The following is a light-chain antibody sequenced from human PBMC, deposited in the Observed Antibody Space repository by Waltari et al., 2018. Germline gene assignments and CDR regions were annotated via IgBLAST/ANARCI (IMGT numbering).Light chain of an antibody. J-gene: IGKJ1*01. CDR1: QGISHS. CDR2: AAS. Sequence: DIQMTQSPSSLSASVGDRVTITCRASQGISHSLAWYQQKPGNAPKLLLYAASRLESGVPSRFSGSGSGTDYTLTISSLQPEDFATYYCQQYYSTPHTFGQGTKVEIK. CDR3: QQYYSTPHT. V-gene: IGKV1-NL1*01.